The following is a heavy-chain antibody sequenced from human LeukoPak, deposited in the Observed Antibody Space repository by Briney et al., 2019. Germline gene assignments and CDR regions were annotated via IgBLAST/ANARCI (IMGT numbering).Heavy chain of an antibody. CDR3: ARVRTLGALYYMDV. D-gene: IGHD1-26*01. J-gene: IGHJ6*03. Sequence: SETLSLTCTVSGGSISSSNWWSWVRQPPGKGLEWIGEIYHSGSTNYNPSLKSRVTISVDKSKNQFSLKLSSVTAADTAVYYCARVRTLGALYYMDVWGKGTTVTVSS. V-gene: IGHV4-4*02. CDR1: GGSISSSNW. CDR2: IYHSGST.